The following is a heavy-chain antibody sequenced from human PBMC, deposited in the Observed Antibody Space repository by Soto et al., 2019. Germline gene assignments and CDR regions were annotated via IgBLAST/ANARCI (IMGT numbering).Heavy chain of an antibody. CDR3: ASRDPGTSVDY. CDR1: GGSFTSNNC. J-gene: IGHJ4*02. Sequence: PSETLSLTCAVSGGSFTSNNCWTWVRQPPGQGLEWIGEIYRTGSTNYNPSLKSRVTISLVKSENQFSLKVTSLTAADTAVYYCASRDPGTSVDYWGQGTLVTVSS. D-gene: IGHD1-7*01. CDR2: IYRTGST. V-gene: IGHV4-4*02.